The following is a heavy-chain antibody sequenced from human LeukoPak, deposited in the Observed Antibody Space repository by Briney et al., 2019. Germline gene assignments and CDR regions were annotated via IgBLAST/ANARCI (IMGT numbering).Heavy chain of an antibody. CDR2: ISTSGAST. CDR1: GFTFSRFA. V-gene: IGHV3-23*01. CDR3: AKDWKDYGDFHAFDV. Sequence: PGGSLRLSCAYSGFTFSRFAMSWVRQAPGKGLEWVSTISTSGASTYYADSVRGRFTISRDNSKNTLYLQMKSLRAEDTAVYYCAKDWKDYGDFHAFDVWGQGTMVTVSS. D-gene: IGHD4-17*01. J-gene: IGHJ3*01.